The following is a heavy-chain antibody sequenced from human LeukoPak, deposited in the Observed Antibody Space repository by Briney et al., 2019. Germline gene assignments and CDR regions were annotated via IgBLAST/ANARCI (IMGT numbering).Heavy chain of an antibody. CDR2: INHSGST. CDR1: GGSFSGYY. CDR3: AGGMESIAAAATRGYYFDY. J-gene: IGHJ4*02. V-gene: IGHV4-34*01. D-gene: IGHD6-13*01. Sequence: SETLSLTCAVYGGSFSGYYWSWIRQPPGKGLEWIGEINHSGSTNYNPSLKSRVTISVDTSKNQFSLKLSSVTAADTAVYYCAGGMESIAAAATRGYYFDYWGQGTLVTVSS.